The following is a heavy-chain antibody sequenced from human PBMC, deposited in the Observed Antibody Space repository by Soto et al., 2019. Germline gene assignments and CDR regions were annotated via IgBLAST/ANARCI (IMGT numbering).Heavy chain of an antibody. CDR3: AREGGSSMLKYYYYYGMYV. D-gene: IGHD1-26*01. CDR2: IIPIFGTE. J-gene: IGHJ6*02. CDR1: GGTFSSYA. Sequence: QVQLVQSGAEVKKPGSSVKVSCTASGGTFSSYAISWVRQAPGQGLEWMGVIIPIFGTENYAQKFQGRVTITADESTSRDYMELSSLRSEDTAVYYCAREGGSSMLKYYYYYGMYVWGQGTTVTVSS. V-gene: IGHV1-69*19.